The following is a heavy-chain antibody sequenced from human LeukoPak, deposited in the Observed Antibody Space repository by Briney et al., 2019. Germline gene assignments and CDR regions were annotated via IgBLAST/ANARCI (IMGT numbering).Heavy chain of an antibody. CDR2: INHSEST. D-gene: IGHD6-19*01. V-gene: IGHV4-34*01. CDR1: GGSFSGYY. Sequence: SETLSLTCAVYGGSFSGYYWSWVRQPPGKGLEWIGEINHSESTNYNPSLKSRVAISVDTSKNQFSLKLSSVTAADTAVYYCARDQGLAVAWWFDPWGQGTLVTVSS. CDR3: ARDQGLAVAWWFDP. J-gene: IGHJ5*02.